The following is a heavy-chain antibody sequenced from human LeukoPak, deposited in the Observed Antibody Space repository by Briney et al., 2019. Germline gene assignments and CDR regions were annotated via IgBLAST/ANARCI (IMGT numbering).Heavy chain of an antibody. V-gene: IGHV1-69*13. Sequence: ASVKVSCKASGYTFTSYGISWVRQAPGQGLEWMGGIIPIFGTANYAQKFQGRVTITADESTSTAYMELSSLRSEDTAVYYCARVLRYFDWLLVDYWGQGTLVTVSS. J-gene: IGHJ4*02. D-gene: IGHD3-9*01. CDR3: ARVLRYFDWLLVDY. CDR1: GYTFTSYG. CDR2: IIPIFGTA.